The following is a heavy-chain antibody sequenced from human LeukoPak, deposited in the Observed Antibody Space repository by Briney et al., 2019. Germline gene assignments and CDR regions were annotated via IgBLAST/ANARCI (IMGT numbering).Heavy chain of an antibody. CDR3: ARDGGSSIDY. V-gene: IGHV3-33*01. CDR1: GITLSDYG. D-gene: IGHD6-13*01. J-gene: IGHJ4*02. Sequence: GGSLRLSCAAPGITLSDYGMHWVRPAPGEGLGWVAVIWYDESKEYYADSVRGRFTISRDTSENMMYLQMNSLRAEDTAVYYCARDGGSSIDYWGQGNLVTVSS. CDR2: IWYDESKE.